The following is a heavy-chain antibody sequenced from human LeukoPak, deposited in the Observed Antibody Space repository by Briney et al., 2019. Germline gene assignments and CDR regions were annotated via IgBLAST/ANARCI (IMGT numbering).Heavy chain of an antibody. V-gene: IGHV1-3*03. CDR2: INAGNGNT. CDR3: ARAPGRYDGGNYYPDY. CDR1: GYTFTGYY. J-gene: IGHJ4*02. Sequence: ASVKVSCKASGYTFTGYYMHWVRQAPGQGLEWMGWINAGNGNTKYSQEFQGRVTITRDTSASTAYMELSSLRSEDMAVYYCARAPGRYDGGNYYPDYWGQGTLVTVSS. D-gene: IGHD5-12*01.